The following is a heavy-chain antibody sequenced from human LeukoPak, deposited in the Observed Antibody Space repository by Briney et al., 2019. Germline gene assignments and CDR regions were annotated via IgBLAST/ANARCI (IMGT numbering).Heavy chain of an antibody. CDR1: GFTFSSYA. CDR2: IRGSGGST. D-gene: IGHD3-22*01. Sequence: GGSLRLSCAASGFTFSSYAMSWVRQAPGKGLEWVSAIRGSGGSTYYADSVKGRFTISRDNSKNTLYLQMNSLRAEDTAVYYCAKDLFYEPHYDSSGYYYVTGGDYWGQGTLVTVSS. CDR3: AKDLFYEPHYDSSGYYYVTGGDY. V-gene: IGHV3-23*01. J-gene: IGHJ4*02.